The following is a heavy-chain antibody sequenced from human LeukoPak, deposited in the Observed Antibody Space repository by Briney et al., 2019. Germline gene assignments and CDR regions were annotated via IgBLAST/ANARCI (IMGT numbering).Heavy chain of an antibody. J-gene: IGHJ6*03. CDR2: IYYSGST. Sequence: PETLSLTCTVSGGSISSRSYYWGWIRQPPGKGLEWIGSIYYSGSTYYNPSLQSRVTISVDTSKDQFSLKLSSVTAADTAVYYCARTTEGGYTYDYFYYYYMDVWGEGTTVTISS. CDR1: GGSISSRSYY. V-gene: IGHV4-39*07. D-gene: IGHD5-18*01. CDR3: ARTTEGGYTYDYFYYYYMDV.